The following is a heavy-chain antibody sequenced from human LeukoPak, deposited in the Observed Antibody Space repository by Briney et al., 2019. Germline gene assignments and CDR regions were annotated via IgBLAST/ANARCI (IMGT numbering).Heavy chain of an antibody. CDR3: AREGESFPFDY. CDR2: IKQDGSEK. V-gene: IGHV3-7*01. Sequence: GGSLRLSCAASGFTFSSYWMSWVRQAPGKGLEWVANIKQDGSEKYYVDSVKGRLTISRDNAKNSLYLQMNSLRAEDTAVYYCAREGESFPFDYWGQGTLVTVSS. D-gene: IGHD2-21*01. CDR1: GFTFSSYW. J-gene: IGHJ4*02.